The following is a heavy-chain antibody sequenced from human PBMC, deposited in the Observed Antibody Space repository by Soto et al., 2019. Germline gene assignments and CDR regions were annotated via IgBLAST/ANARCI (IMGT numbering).Heavy chain of an antibody. CDR1: GFSFTTDGMG. J-gene: IGHJ4*02. D-gene: IGHD6-13*01. V-gene: IGHV2-5*02. CDR3: AHLYWAASGTRYYFAY. Sequence: QITLKESGPPLVKPTQTLTLTCTFSGFSFTTDGMGVGWIRQPPGKALEWLALIYWDDDKRYIPSLKSRLTITKDASRNPVVLPLTNMDPADTAPYSCAHLYWAASGTRYYFAYWGQGTLVTVSS. CDR2: IYWDDDK.